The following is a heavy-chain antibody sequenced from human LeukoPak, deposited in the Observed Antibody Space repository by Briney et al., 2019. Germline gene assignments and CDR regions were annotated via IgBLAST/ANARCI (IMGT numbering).Heavy chain of an antibody. CDR2: ITSGSSTI. CDR3: GRDGGGDY. Sequence: GGSLRLSCAASGFTFSNAWMSWVRQAPGKGLEWVAYITSGSSTIYYAESVRGRFTISRDNAKNSLFLQMNSLRAEDTAVYYCGRDGGGDYWGQGTLVTVSS. D-gene: IGHD3-16*01. V-gene: IGHV3-48*01. CDR1: GFTFSNAW. J-gene: IGHJ4*02.